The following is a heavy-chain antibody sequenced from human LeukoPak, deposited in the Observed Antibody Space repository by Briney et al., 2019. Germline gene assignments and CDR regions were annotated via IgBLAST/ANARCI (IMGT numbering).Heavy chain of an antibody. CDR1: GFPFSSYA. J-gene: IGHJ5*02. V-gene: IGHV3-23*01. CDR3: ANDLWFGESPFDP. Sequence: GGSLRLSCAASGFPFSSYAMSWVRQAPGKGLEWVSAISGSGGSTYYADSVKGRFTISRDNSKNTLYLQMNSLRAEDTAVYYCANDLWFGESPFDPWGQGTLVTVSS. CDR2: ISGSGGST. D-gene: IGHD3-10*01.